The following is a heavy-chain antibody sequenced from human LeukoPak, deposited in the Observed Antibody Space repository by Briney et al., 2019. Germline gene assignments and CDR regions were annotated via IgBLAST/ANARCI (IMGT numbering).Heavy chain of an antibody. Sequence: ASVKVSCKASGYTFTGYYMHWVRQAPGQGLEWMGWMNPNSGGTNYAQKFQGRVTMTRDTSISTAYMELSRLRSDDTAVYYCARDYCSSTSCYKYYYYMDVWGKGTTVTVSS. V-gene: IGHV1-2*02. CDR2: MNPNSGGT. CDR3: ARDYCSSTSCYKYYYYMDV. J-gene: IGHJ6*03. CDR1: GYTFTGYY. D-gene: IGHD2-2*02.